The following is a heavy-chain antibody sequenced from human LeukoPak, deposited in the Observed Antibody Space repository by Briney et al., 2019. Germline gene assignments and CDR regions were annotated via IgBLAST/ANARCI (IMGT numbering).Heavy chain of an antibody. V-gene: IGHV1-69*13. J-gene: IGHJ4*02. Sequence: ASVKVSCKASGGTFSSYAISWVRQAPGQGLEWMGGIIPIFGTANYAQKFQGRVTITADESTSTAYMELSSLRSGDTAVYYCPRGHSDSGWGHYDYWGQGTLVTVSS. CDR1: GGTFSSYA. D-gene: IGHD6-19*01. CDR2: IIPIFGTA. CDR3: PRGHSDSGWGHYDY.